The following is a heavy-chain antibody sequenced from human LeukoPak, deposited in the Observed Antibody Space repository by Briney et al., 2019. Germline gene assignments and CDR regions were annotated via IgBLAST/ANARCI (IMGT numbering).Heavy chain of an antibody. CDR2: INWNGGST. Sequence: GGSLRLSCTAFGFTFNAYAMNWVRQAPGKGLEWVSGINWNGGSTDYADSVKGRFTISRDNAKNSLYREMNSLRVEDTAFYYCARVERGATTDYWGQGTLVTVSS. CDR3: ARVERGATTDY. CDR1: GFTFNAYA. J-gene: IGHJ4*02. D-gene: IGHD1-26*01. V-gene: IGHV3-20*04.